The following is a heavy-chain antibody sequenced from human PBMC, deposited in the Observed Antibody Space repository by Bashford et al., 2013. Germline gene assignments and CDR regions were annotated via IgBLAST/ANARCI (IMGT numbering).Heavy chain of an antibody. CDR1: GGSISSAAY. V-gene: IGHV4-31*03. Sequence: SETLSLTCSVSGGSISSAAYWTWIRQHPGKGLEWIGFITYSGDTYYNPSLQTRLSISLDTSKNHFSLRLTSVTAADTAVYYCARELRDSTGFYYYFDFWGQGTLVTVSS. CDR3: ARELRDSTGFYYYFDF. D-gene: IGHD3-22*01. J-gene: IGHJ4*02. CDR2: ITYSGDT.